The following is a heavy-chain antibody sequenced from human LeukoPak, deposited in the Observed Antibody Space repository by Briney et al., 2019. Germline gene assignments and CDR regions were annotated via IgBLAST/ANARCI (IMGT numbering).Heavy chain of an antibody. CDR2: ISWNGGSI. J-gene: IGHJ4*02. V-gene: IGHV3-9*01. D-gene: IGHD6-19*01. Sequence: GGSLRLSCAASGFTFDDYAMHWVRQAPGKGLEWVSGISWNGGSIGYADSVKGRFTISRDNAKNSLYLQMNSLRAEDTALYYCAKDGSGWFNYFDYWGQGTLVTVSS. CDR3: AKDGSGWFNYFDY. CDR1: GFTFDDYA.